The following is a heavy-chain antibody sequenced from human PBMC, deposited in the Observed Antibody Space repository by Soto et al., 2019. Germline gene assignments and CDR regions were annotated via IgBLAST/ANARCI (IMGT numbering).Heavy chain of an antibody. CDR3: VRQPLATHALYGMDV. CDR2: IYYRSKWTY. V-gene: IGHV6-1*01. J-gene: IGHJ6*02. Sequence: SQTLSLTCAISGDSVSANSAVWNWIRQSPSRGLEWLGRIYYRSKWTYDYAESANSRISITPDTSNNQLSLRLNSVTPEDTVVYYCVRQPLATHALYGMDVWGQETTVTVS. D-gene: IGHD6-6*01. CDR1: GDSVSANSAV.